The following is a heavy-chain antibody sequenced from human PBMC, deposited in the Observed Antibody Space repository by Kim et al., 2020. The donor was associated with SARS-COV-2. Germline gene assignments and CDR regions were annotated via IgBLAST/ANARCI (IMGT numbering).Heavy chain of an antibody. V-gene: IGHV4-59*13. Sequence: SETLSLTCTVSGGSISSYYWSWIRQPPGKGLEWIGYIYYSGSTNYNPSLKSRVTISVDTSKNQFSLKLSSVTAADTAVYYCARERGRHCSSTSCYSQWFDPWGQGTLVTVSS. CDR2: IYYSGST. CDR3: ARERGRHCSSTSCYSQWFDP. D-gene: IGHD2-2*01. CDR1: GGSISSYY. J-gene: IGHJ5*02.